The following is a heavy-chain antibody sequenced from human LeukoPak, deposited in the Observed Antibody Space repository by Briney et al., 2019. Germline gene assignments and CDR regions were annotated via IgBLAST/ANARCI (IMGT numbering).Heavy chain of an antibody. CDR2: IYYSGST. CDR3: ARDGYDFWSGYYPNWFDP. Sequence: SETLSLTCTVSGGSISSSSYYWGWIRQPPGKGLEWIGSIYYSGSTYYNPSLKSRVTISVDTSKNQFSLKLSSVTAADTAVYYCARDGYDFWSGYYPNWFDPWGQGTLVTVSS. J-gene: IGHJ5*02. CDR1: GGSISSSSYY. V-gene: IGHV4-39*07. D-gene: IGHD3-3*01.